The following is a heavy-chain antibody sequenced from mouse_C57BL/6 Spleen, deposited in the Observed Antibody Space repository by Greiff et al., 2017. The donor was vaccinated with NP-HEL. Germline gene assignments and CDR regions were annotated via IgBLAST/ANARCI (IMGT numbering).Heavy chain of an antibody. Sequence: VQLQQSGPELVKPGASVKLSCKASGYAFSSYWMNWVKQRPGKGLEWIGRIYPGDGDTNYNGKFKGKATLTAYKSSSTAYMQLSSLTSEDSAVYFCARRYSNDHLDYWGQGTTLTVSS. D-gene: IGHD2-12*01. V-gene: IGHV1-82*01. CDR1: GYAFSSYW. J-gene: IGHJ2*01. CDR3: ARRYSNDHLDY. CDR2: IYPGDGDT.